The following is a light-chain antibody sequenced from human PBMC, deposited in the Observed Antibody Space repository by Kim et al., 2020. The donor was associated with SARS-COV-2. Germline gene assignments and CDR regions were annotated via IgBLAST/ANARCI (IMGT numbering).Light chain of an antibody. CDR1: SLRSYY. Sequence: SSELTQDPAVSVALGQTVRITCQGDSLRSYYASWYQQKPGQAPVRVIYGKNNRPSGIPDRFSGSSSGNTASLTITGAQAEDEADYYCNYWDSSGNHWVFGGGTQLTVL. J-gene: IGLJ3*02. V-gene: IGLV3-19*02. CDR2: GKN. CDR3: NYWDSSGNHWV.